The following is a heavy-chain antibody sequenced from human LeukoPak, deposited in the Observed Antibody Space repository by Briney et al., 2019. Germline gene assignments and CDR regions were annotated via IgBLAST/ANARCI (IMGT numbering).Heavy chain of an antibody. CDR2: IYHSGST. V-gene: IGHV4-38-2*01. CDR3: ARGYPMVRGNFCDY. J-gene: IGHJ4*02. CDR1: GYSISSGFY. D-gene: IGHD3-10*01. Sequence: PSETLSLTCAVSGYSISSGFYWAWIRQPPGKGLEWIGSIYHSGSTYYNPSLKSRVTISVDTSKNQFSLKLSSVTAADTAVYYCARGYPMVRGNFCDYWGQGTLVTVSS.